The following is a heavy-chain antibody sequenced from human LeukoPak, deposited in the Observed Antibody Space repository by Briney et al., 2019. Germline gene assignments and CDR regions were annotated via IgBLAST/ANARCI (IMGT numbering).Heavy chain of an antibody. V-gene: IGHV3-43*01. CDR3: AKDEKSSSSLDY. Sequence: GFTFDXXXXXXXXXXPXXXXXWVSLISWDGGSTYYADSVKGRFTISRDNSKNSLYLQMNSLRTEDTALYYCAKDEKSSSSLDYWGQGTLVTVSS. J-gene: IGHJ4*02. CDR1: GFTFDXXX. CDR2: ISWDGGST. D-gene: IGHD6-6*01.